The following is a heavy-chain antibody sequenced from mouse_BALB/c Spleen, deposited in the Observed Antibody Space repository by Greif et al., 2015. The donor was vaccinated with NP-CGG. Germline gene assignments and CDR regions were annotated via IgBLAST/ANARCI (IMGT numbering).Heavy chain of an antibody. CDR1: GFNIKDTY. Sequence: VQLQQPGAELVKPGASVKLSCTASGFNIKDTYMHWVKQRPEQGLEWIGRIDPANGNTKYDPKFQGKATITADTSSNTAYLQLSSLTSEDTAVYYCARMGGFLLPFDYWGQGTTLTVSS. CDR2: IDPANGNT. J-gene: IGHJ2*01. CDR3: ARMGGFLLPFDY. V-gene: IGHV14-3*02.